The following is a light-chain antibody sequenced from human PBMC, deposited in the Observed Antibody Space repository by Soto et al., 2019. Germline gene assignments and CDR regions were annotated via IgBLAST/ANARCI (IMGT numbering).Light chain of an antibody. Sequence: IPFTQSPSTPSGSLGDRVIITCRASESISNWLAWYQQKPGKAPNLLIYKASSLKSGVPLRFSGSGSGTEFTLTINSLQPDDFATYYCQQYDTYWTFGQGTKVDI. J-gene: IGKJ1*01. V-gene: IGKV1-5*03. CDR3: QQYDTYWT. CDR1: ESISNW. CDR2: KAS.